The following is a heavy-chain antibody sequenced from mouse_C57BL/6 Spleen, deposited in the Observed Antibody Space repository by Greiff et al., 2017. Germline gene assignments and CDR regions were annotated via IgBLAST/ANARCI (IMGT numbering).Heavy chain of an antibody. CDR1: GYAFSSSW. Sequence: VKLQQSGPELVKPGASVKISCKASGYAFSSSWMNWVKQRPGKGLEWIGRIYPGDGDTNYNGKFKGKATLTADKSSSTAYMQLSSLTSEDSAVYCCAREYDSPFAYWGQGTLVTVSA. V-gene: IGHV1-82*01. J-gene: IGHJ3*01. D-gene: IGHD2-4*01. CDR3: AREYDSPFAY. CDR2: IYPGDGDT.